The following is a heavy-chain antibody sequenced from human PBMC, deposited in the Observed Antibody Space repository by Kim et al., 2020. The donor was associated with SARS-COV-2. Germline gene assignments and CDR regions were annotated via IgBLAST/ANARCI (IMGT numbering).Heavy chain of an antibody. CDR1: GYTLTELS. J-gene: IGHJ6*02. V-gene: IGHV1-24*01. CDR3: ATDLPVTTYQLYGMDV. CDR2: FDPEDGET. Sequence: ASVKVSCKVSGYTLTELSMHWVRQAPGKGLEWMGGFDPEDGETIYAQKFQGRVTMTEDTSTDTAYMELSSLRSEDTAVYYCATDLPVTTYQLYGMDVWGQGTTVTVSS. D-gene: IGHD3-3*01.